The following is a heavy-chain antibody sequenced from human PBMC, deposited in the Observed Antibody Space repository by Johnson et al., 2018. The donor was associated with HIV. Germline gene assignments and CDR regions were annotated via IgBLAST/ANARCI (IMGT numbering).Heavy chain of an antibody. J-gene: IGHJ3*02. CDR1: GFTFSSYG. Sequence: QVQLVESGGGVVQPGKSLRLSCAASGFTFSSYGLHWVRQAPGKGLEWVAVISFDGSNKYYADSVKGRFTISRDNSKSTLFLQMNSLRLEDTAVYYCARSPGEADAFDIWGQGTMVTVSS. CDR3: ARSPGEADAFDI. V-gene: IGHV3-30*03. CDR2: ISFDGSNK. D-gene: IGHD3-10*01.